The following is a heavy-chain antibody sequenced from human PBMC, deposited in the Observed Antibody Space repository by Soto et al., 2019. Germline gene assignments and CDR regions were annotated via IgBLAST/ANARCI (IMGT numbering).Heavy chain of an antibody. V-gene: IGHV3-30-3*01. CDR1: GFTFSSYA. J-gene: IGHJ5*02. D-gene: IGHD2-2*01. Sequence: QVQLVESGGGVVQPGRSLRLSCAASGFTFSSYAMHWVRQAPGKGLEWVAVISYDGSNKYYADSVKGRFTISRDNSKNTLYLQMNSLRAEDTAVYYCARSAERYQLLRPWFDPWGQGTLVTVSS. CDR3: ARSAERYQLLRPWFDP. CDR2: ISYDGSNK.